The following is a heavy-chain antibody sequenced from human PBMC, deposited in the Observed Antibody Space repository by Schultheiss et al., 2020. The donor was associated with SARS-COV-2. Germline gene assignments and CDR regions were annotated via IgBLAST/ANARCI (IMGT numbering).Heavy chain of an antibody. CDR3: ALSTAAAGLNFDY. V-gene: IGHV3-33*08. CDR2: IWYDGSNK. Sequence: GGSLRLSCAASGFTFSSYSMNWVRQAPGKGLEWVAVIWYDGSNKYYADSVKGRFTISRDNSKNTLYLQMNSLRAEDTAVYYCALSTAAAGLNFDYWGQGTLVTVSS. CDR1: GFTFSSYS. J-gene: IGHJ4*02. D-gene: IGHD6-13*01.